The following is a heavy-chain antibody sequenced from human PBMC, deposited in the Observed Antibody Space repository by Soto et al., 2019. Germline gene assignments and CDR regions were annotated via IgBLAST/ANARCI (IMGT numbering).Heavy chain of an antibody. CDR1: GGSISSGDYY. V-gene: IGHV4-30-4*01. D-gene: IGHD2-15*01. CDR2: IYYSGST. CDR3: ARDSPYCSGGSCYIDY. J-gene: IGHJ4*02. Sequence: QVQLQESGPGLVKPSQTLSLTCTVSGGSISSGDYYWSWIRQPPGKGLEWIGYIYYSGSTYYNPSLKSRVTISVDTSKNQFSLKLSSVTAADTAVYYCARDSPYCSGGSCYIDYWGQGTLVTVSS.